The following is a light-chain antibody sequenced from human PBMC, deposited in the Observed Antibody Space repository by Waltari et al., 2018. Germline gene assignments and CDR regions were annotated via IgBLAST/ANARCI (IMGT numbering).Light chain of an antibody. V-gene: IGKV4-1*01. CDR3: HQFYSDPRT. CDR1: QSVLYSSNNKNY. J-gene: IGKJ1*01. Sequence: DIVMTQSPDSLAVSLGERDTINCKSSQSVLYSSNNKNYLAWYQQKPGQPLKLLISWASIRESGVPDRFSGSGSGTDFTLTISSLQAEDVAVYYCHQFYSDPRTFGQGTTVEIK. CDR2: WAS.